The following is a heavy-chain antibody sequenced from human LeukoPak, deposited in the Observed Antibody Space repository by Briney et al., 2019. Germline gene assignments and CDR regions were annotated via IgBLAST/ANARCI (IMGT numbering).Heavy chain of an antibody. CDR3: ARDAFSVWREYYFDY. D-gene: IGHD1-1*01. J-gene: IGHJ4*02. Sequence: ASVKVSCKASGCTFTGYYMHWVRQAPGQGLEWMGWINPNSGGTNYAQKFQGRVTMTRDTSISTAYMELSRLRSDDTAVYYCARDAFSVWREYYFDYWGQGTLVTVSS. CDR1: GCTFTGYY. CDR2: INPNSGGT. V-gene: IGHV1-2*02.